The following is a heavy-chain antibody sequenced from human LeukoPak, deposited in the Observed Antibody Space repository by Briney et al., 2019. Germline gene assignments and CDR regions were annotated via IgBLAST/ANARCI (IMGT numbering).Heavy chain of an antibody. CDR3: ARDRPYCGGDCYSRLSDYYYYMDV. D-gene: IGHD2-21*02. CDR2: IYSGGNT. J-gene: IGHJ6*03. CDR1: GFTVSSNS. V-gene: IGHV3-53*05. Sequence: AGGSLRLSCTVSGFTVSSNSMSWVRQAPGKGLEWVSFIYSGGNTHYSDSVKGRFTISRDNSKNTLYLQMNSLRAEDTAVYYCARDRPYCGGDCYSRLSDYYYYMDVWGKGTTVTVSS.